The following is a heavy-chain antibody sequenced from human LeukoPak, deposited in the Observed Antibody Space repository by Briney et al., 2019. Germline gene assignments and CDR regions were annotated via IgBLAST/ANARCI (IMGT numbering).Heavy chain of an antibody. V-gene: IGHV4-34*01. CDR2: INHSGST. CDR3: ARKIVVVAATPVRSYYFDY. CDR1: GGSFSGYY. Sequence: PSETLSLTCAVYGGSFSGYYWSWIPQPPGKGLEWIGEINHSGSTYYNPSLKSRVTISVDTSKNQFSLKLSSVTAADTAVYYCARKIVVVAATPVRSYYFDYWGQGTLVTVSS. D-gene: IGHD2-15*01. J-gene: IGHJ4*02.